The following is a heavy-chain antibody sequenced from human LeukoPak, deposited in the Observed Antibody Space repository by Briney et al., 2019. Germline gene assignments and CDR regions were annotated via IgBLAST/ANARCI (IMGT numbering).Heavy chain of an antibody. Sequence: GGSLRLSCAASGFTVSSNYMSWVRQAPGKGLEWVSVIYSGGSTYYADSVKGRFTISRDNSKNTLYPQMNSLRAEDTAVYYCARTLPYYYDSSGYTSWGQGTLVTVSS. CDR3: ARTLPYYYDSSGYTS. CDR2: IYSGGST. CDR1: GFTVSSNY. J-gene: IGHJ5*02. D-gene: IGHD3-22*01. V-gene: IGHV3-66*01.